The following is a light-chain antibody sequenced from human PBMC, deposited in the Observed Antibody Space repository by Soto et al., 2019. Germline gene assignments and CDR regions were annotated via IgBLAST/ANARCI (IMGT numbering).Light chain of an antibody. V-gene: IGKV1-6*01. CDR2: AAS. CDR1: QDIRND. J-gene: IGKJ4*01. CDR3: QQYYTIPIT. Sequence: AIQMTQSPSSLSASVGDRVTITCRASQDIRNDLGWYQQKPGIAPKLLIYAASSLQTGVPSRFSGSGSGTDFNFTITSLQAEDVAVYYCQQYYTIPITFGGGTKVDIK.